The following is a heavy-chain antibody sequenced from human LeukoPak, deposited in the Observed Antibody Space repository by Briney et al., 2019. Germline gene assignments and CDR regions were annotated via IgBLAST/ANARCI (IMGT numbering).Heavy chain of an antibody. CDR3: ARPIMSGKRGAFDI. D-gene: IGHD1-26*01. CDR2: IYYSGST. Sequence: SETLSLTYTVSGGSISSSSYYWGWIRQPPGKGLEWIGSIYYSGSTYYNPSLKSRVTISVDTSKNQFSLKLSSVTAADTAVYYCARPIMSGKRGAFDIWGQGTMVTVSS. J-gene: IGHJ3*02. V-gene: IGHV4-39*01. CDR1: GGSISSSSYY.